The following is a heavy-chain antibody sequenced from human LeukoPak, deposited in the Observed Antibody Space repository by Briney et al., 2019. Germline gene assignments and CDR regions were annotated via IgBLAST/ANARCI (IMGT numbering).Heavy chain of an antibody. V-gene: IGHV3-11*06. CDR3: AREGYSNYGLDY. CDR1: GFTFSDYY. D-gene: IGHD4-11*01. J-gene: IGHJ4*02. CDR2: ISSSSYT. Sequence: GGSLRLSCAASGFTFSDYYMSWIRQAPGKGLEWVSYISSSSYTNYADSVKGRFTISRDNAKNPLYLQMNSLRAEDTAVYYCAREGYSNYGLDYWGQGTLVTVSS.